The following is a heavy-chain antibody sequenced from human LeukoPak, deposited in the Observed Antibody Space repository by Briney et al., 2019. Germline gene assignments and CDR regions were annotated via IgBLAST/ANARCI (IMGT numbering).Heavy chain of an antibody. Sequence: GASLKISCKGSGSTFTTYWIDWVRPLPGKGLEGMGTIYPGDSNTRYSPSFQGQVTFSADKSINTAYLQWSSLKASDTALYYCARSTWATGGDYWGQGTLVSVSS. CDR2: IYPGDSNT. V-gene: IGHV5-51*01. CDR3: ARSTWATGGDY. D-gene: IGHD1-1*01. CDR1: GSTFTTYW. J-gene: IGHJ4*02.